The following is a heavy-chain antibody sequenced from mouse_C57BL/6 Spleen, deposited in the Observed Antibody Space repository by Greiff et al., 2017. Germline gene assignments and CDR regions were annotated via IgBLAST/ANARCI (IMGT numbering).Heavy chain of an antibody. V-gene: IGHV1-15*01. J-gene: IGHJ1*03. CDR2: IDPETGGT. D-gene: IGHD2-2*01. Sequence: VQLQQSGAELVRPGASVTLSCKASGYTFTDYEMHWVKQTPVHGLEWIGAIDPETGGTAYNQKFKGKAILTADKSSSTAYMELRSLTSEDSAVYYCTRRGYDVRYFEVWGTGTTVTVSS. CDR3: TRRGYDVRYFEV. CDR1: GYTFTDYE.